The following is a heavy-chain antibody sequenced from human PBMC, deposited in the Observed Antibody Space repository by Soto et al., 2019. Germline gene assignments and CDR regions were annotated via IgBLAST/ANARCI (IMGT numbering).Heavy chain of an antibody. V-gene: IGHV1-18*01. Sequence: VSVKVSCKASGYTFTSYGICWVRQAPGQGLEWMGWISAYNGNTNYAQKLQGSVTMTTDTSTSTAYMELRSLRSDDTAVYYCARDRHQYLAGYWGQGTLVTVSS. CDR1: GYTFTSYG. CDR2: ISAYNGNT. J-gene: IGHJ4*02. D-gene: IGHD2-2*01. CDR3: ARDRHQYLAGY.